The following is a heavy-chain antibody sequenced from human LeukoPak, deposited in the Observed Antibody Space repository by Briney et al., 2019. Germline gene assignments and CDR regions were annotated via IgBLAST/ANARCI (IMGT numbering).Heavy chain of an antibody. Sequence: PGRSLRLSCAASGFTFSSYAMHWVRRAPGKGLEWVAVISYDGSNKYYADSVKGRFTISRDNSKNTLYLQMNSLRAEDTAVYYCARERARIITMIVVVTGMDVWGQGTTVTVSS. CDR3: ARERARIITMIVVVTGMDV. CDR1: GFTFSSYA. CDR2: ISYDGSNK. V-gene: IGHV3-30-3*01. J-gene: IGHJ6*02. D-gene: IGHD3-22*01.